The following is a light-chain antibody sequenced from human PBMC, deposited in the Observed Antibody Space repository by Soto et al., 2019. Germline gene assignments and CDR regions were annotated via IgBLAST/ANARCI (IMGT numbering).Light chain of an antibody. J-gene: IGKJ1*01. CDR3: QQYNNWLWT. Sequence: IVMTQSPATLSVSPWERATLSCRASQSVSSNLAWYQQKPGQAPRLLIYGASTRDTGIPARFSGSGSGTEFTLTISSLQSEDFAVYYCQQYNNWLWTFGQGTKVDIK. V-gene: IGKV3-15*01. CDR2: GAS. CDR1: QSVSSN.